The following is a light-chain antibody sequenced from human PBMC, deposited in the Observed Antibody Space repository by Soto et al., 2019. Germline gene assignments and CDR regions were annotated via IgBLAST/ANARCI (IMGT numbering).Light chain of an antibody. CDR1: QSVLRTSNDKNS. CDR2: WAS. V-gene: IGKV4-1*01. J-gene: IGKJ4*01. CDR3: QQYYSTPLT. Sequence: DIVMTQSPDSLAVSLGERATINCKSSQSVLRTSNDKNSLSWYQQKPGQPPKLLIYWASTRESGVPDRFSGSGSGTDFTLTISSLQAEDVAVYYCQQYYSTPLTFGGGTKVEIK.